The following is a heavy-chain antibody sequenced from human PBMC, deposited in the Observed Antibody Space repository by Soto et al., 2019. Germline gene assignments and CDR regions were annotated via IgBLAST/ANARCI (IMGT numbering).Heavy chain of an antibody. D-gene: IGHD1-26*01. Sequence: QVQLVESGGGLVKPGGSLRLSCAASGFTFSYYYMSWIRQAPGKGLEWVSYISSSGSTIYYADSVKGRFTISRDNAQTSVYLQMNSLRADDTAVYYCARAQPPPDIVGATLDYWGQGTLVTVSS. CDR2: ISSSGSTI. CDR1: GFTFSYYY. CDR3: ARAQPPPDIVGATLDY. V-gene: IGHV3-11*01. J-gene: IGHJ4*02.